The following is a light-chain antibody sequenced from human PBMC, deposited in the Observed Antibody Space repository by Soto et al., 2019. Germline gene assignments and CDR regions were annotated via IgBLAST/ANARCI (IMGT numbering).Light chain of an antibody. CDR3: QQANSFPLT. Sequence: DIQMTQSPSSVSASVGDRVTITCRASQDISSWLAWYQQKLGKAPKLLIYAASSLQSGVPSRFSGSGSGTDFTLTISSLQPEDSATYYCQQANSFPLTFGGGTKVEI. J-gene: IGKJ4*01. CDR2: AAS. V-gene: IGKV1-12*01. CDR1: QDISSW.